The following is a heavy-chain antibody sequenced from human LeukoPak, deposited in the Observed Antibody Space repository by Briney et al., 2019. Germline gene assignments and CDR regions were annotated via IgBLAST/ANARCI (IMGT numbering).Heavy chain of an antibody. J-gene: IGHJ6*02. Sequence: SETLSLTSTVSGGSISSYYWSWIRQPPGKGLEWIGYIYYSGSTNYNPSLKSRVTISVDTSKNQFSLKLSSVTAADTAVYYCARAYYYDSSGYYYGPYYCGMDVWGQGTTVTVSS. CDR3: ARAYYYDSSGYYYGPYYCGMDV. D-gene: IGHD3-22*01. V-gene: IGHV4-59*01. CDR2: IYYSGST. CDR1: GGSISSYY.